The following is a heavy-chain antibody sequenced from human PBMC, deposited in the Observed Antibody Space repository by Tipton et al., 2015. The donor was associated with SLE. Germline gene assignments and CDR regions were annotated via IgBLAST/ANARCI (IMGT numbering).Heavy chain of an antibody. CDR3: AKEQFFEQ. D-gene: IGHD6-19*01. J-gene: IGHJ4*02. CDR2: ISYDGSNK. Sequence: SLRLSCAASGFTFSSYAMHWVRQAPGKGLEWVAVISYDGSNKYYADSVKGRFTISRDNSKNTLYLQMNTLRAEDTAVYYCAKEQFFEQWGQGTLVTVSS. V-gene: IGHV3-30*04. CDR1: GFTFSSYA.